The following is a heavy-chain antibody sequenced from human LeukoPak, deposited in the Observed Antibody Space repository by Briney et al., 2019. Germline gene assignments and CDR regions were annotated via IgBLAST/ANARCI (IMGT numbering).Heavy chain of an antibody. CDR1: GLTFSSYW. CDR2: IKQDGSEK. V-gene: IGHV3-7*01. J-gene: IGHJ3*02. CDR3: ARDLAGPPQEAFDI. Sequence: GGSLRLSCAASGLTFSSYWMSWVRPAPGKGLEGVANIKQDGSEKHYVGSVTGRFTISRHNTKNSLYLQMNSLRADDTAVYYCARDLAGPPQEAFDIWGQGTMVTVSS.